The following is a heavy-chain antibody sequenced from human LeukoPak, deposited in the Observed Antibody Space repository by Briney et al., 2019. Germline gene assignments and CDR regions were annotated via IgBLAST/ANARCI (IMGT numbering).Heavy chain of an antibody. CDR1: GFTFRDHS. CDR3: TPFNH. Sequence: GGSLRLSCAVSGFTFRDHSVHWVRRAPGEGLEWVGVISPGGSDEYYANSVKGRFAISRDNSKNTLYLQINSLRAEDTAVYYCTPFNHWGQGALVSVSS. CDR2: ISPGGSDE. J-gene: IGHJ5*02. V-gene: IGHV3-30*09.